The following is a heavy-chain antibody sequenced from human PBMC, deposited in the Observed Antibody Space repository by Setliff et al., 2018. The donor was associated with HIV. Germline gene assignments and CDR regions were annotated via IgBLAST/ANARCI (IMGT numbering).Heavy chain of an antibody. CDR2: IHYSGST. Sequence: PSETLSLTCTVSGGSISNYYWSWIRQSPEKGLEWTGYIHYSGSTNYNPSLKSRVTISLDTSKNQFSLKLSSVTAADTAIYYCARLRDMEWELIGLDYWGRGTLVTVS. CDR1: GGSISNYY. CDR3: ARLRDMEWELIGLDY. D-gene: IGHD1-26*01. J-gene: IGHJ4*02. V-gene: IGHV4-59*01.